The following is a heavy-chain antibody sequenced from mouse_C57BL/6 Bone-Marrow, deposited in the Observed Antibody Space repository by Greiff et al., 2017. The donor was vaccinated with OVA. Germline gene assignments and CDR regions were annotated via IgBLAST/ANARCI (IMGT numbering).Heavy chain of an antibody. CDR1: GYAFTNYL. CDR2: INPGSGGT. CDR3: AIKGVGGYPWFAY. D-gene: IGHD1-1*02. V-gene: IGHV1-54*01. Sequence: QVQLQQSGAELVRPGTSVKVSCKASGYAFTNYLIEWVKQRPGKGLEWIGVINPGSGGTNYNEKFKGKATLTADKSSSTAYMQLSSLTSEDSAVYVCAIKGVGGYPWFAYWGRGTLVTVSA. J-gene: IGHJ3*01.